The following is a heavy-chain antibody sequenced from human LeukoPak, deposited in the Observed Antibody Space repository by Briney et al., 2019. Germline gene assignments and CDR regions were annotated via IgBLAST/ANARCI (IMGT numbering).Heavy chain of an antibody. D-gene: IGHD6-13*01. CDR3: ARGIGRSSSWYALYYFDY. CDR1: GFTFSSYS. V-gene: IGHV3-21*01. Sequence: GGSLRLSCAASGFTFSSYSMNWVRQAPGKGLEWVSSISSSSSYIYYADSVKGRFTISRDNAKNSLYLQMNSLRAEDTAVYYCARGIGRSSSWYALYYFDYWGQGPLVTVSS. CDR2: ISSSSSYI. J-gene: IGHJ4*02.